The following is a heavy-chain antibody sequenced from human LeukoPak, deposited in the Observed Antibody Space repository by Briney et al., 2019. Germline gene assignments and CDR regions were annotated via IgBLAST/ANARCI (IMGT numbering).Heavy chain of an antibody. CDR2: TYYRSKWYN. V-gene: IGHV6-1*01. CDR3: ARGLRITGTDRYYMDV. J-gene: IGHJ6*03. Sequence: SQTLSLTCAISGDSVSSNSAAWNWTRQSPSRGLEWLGRTYYRSKWYNDYAVSVKSRITINPDTSKNQFSLQLNSVTPEDTAVYYCARGLRITGTDRYYMDVWGKGTTVTVSS. D-gene: IGHD1-20*01. CDR1: GDSVSSNSAA.